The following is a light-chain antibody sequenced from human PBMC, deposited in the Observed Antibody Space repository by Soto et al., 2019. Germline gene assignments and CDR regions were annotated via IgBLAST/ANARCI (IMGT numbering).Light chain of an antibody. Sequence: EIVLTQSPGTLSLSPGERATLSCRASQSINNRYLAWYQQKPGQAPRLRIYAASGRTTGIPDRFSGSGSGTDFTLTISRLEREDVAVYYCQQMGSSRGFTFGPGTKVDIK. CDR3: QQMGSSRGFT. V-gene: IGKV3-20*01. CDR1: QSINNRY. CDR2: AAS. J-gene: IGKJ3*01.